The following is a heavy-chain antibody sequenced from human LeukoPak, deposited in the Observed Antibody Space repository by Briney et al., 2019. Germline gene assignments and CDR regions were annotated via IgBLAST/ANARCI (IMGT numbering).Heavy chain of an antibody. CDR1: GFTFDDYA. Sequence: GRSLRLSCAASGFTFDDYAIHWVRQAPGKGLEWVSGINWNSGRIDYADSVKGRFTISRDNAKNSLYLQMNSLRAVDTALYYCAKGYCISTSCPMDVWGKGTTVIISS. J-gene: IGHJ6*03. V-gene: IGHV3-9*01. CDR2: INWNSGRI. CDR3: AKGYCISTSCPMDV. D-gene: IGHD2-2*01.